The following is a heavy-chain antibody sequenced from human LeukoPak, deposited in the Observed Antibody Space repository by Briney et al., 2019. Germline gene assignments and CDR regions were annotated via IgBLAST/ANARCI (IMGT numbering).Heavy chain of an antibody. Sequence: SQTLSLTCAVSGGSVSSGGYSWSWIRQPPGKGLEWIGYIYHSGSTYYNPSLKSRVTISVDRSKNQFSLKLSSVTAADTAVYYCARQINWFDPWGQGTLVTVSS. V-gene: IGHV4-30-2*01. CDR3: ARQINWFDP. CDR2: IYHSGST. CDR1: GGSVSSGGYS. J-gene: IGHJ5*02.